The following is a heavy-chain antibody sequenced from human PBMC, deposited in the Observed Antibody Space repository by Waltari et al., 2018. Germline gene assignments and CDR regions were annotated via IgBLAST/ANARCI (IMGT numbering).Heavy chain of an antibody. CDR1: GGSISSSSYY. D-gene: IGHD3-22*01. CDR3: AREGYDSSGLYYFDY. CDR2: IYYSGST. J-gene: IGHJ4*02. Sequence: QLQLQESGPGLVKPSETLSLTCTVSGGSISSSSYYWGWIRQPPGKGLEWIGSIYYSGSTYYNPSLKSRVTISVDTSKNQFSLKLSSVTAADTAVYYCAREGYDSSGLYYFDYWGQGTLVTVSS. V-gene: IGHV4-39*07.